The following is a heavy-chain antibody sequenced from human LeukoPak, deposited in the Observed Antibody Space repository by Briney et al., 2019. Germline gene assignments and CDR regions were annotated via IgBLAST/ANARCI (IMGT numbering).Heavy chain of an antibody. V-gene: IGHV3-30-3*01. Sequence: GGSLRLSCAASGFTFSSYAMHWVSQAPGKGLEWVAVISYDGSNKYYADSVKGRFTISRDNSKNTLYLQMNSLRAEDTAVYYCARAAYDYVWGSYRYTSLFDYWGQGTLVTVSS. J-gene: IGHJ4*02. CDR2: ISYDGSNK. D-gene: IGHD3-16*02. CDR3: ARAAYDYVWGSYRYTSLFDY. CDR1: GFTFSSYA.